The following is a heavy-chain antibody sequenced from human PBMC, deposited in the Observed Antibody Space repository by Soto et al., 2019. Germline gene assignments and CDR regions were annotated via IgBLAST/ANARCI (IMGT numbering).Heavy chain of an antibody. CDR1: GFALSSHS. D-gene: IGHD5-18*01. CDR2: ISPVGGDI. CDR3: ARGRADTAYFES. Sequence: LRLSCAASGFALSSHSMYWVRQAPGKGLEWVSYISPVGGDIHYADSVKGRFTFPRDMAKSSLSLQMTRLRDEDTAVYFCARGRADTAYFESWGQGTLVTVSS. J-gene: IGHJ4*02. V-gene: IGHV3-48*02.